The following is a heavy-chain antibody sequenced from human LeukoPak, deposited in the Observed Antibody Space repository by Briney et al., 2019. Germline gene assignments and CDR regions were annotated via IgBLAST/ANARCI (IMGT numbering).Heavy chain of an antibody. V-gene: IGHV3-23*01. CDR1: GFTFSSYA. CDR2: ISGSGGST. J-gene: IGHJ2*01. CDR3: AKGTKTPDIVVVVAATPDWYFDL. Sequence: SGGSLRLSCAASGFTFSSYAMSWVRQAPGKGLEWVSAISGSGGSTYYADSVKGRFTISRDNSKNTLYLQMNSLRAEDTAVYYCAKGTKTPDIVVVVAATPDWYFDLWGRGTLVTVSS. D-gene: IGHD2-15*01.